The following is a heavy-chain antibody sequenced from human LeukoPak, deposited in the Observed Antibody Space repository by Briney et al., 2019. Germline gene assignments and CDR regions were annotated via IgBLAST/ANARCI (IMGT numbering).Heavy chain of an antibody. CDR3: TRGAGWLIDY. D-gene: IGHD3-16*01. J-gene: IGHJ4*02. V-gene: IGHV4-59*01. CDR2: FHNSGTS. Sequence: SETLSLTCTVSGGSISSYYWSWIRQPPGKGLEWIGYFHNSGTSTYNPSLKSRVAISADTSKNQFSLKLNSLTTADTAVYYCTRGAGWLIDYWGQGILVTVSS. CDR1: GGSISSYY.